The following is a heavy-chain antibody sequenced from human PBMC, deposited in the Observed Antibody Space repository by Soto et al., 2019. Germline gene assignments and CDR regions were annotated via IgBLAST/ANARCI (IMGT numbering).Heavy chain of an antibody. J-gene: IGHJ6*02. Sequence: ASVKVSCKASGYTFTSYYMHWVRQAPGQGLEWMGIINPSGGSTSYAQKFQGRVTITADESTSTAYMELSSLRSEDTAVYYCARDKFYDDSSGYYPDYGMDVWGQGTTVTVSS. D-gene: IGHD3-22*01. CDR1: GYTFTSYY. CDR3: ARDKFYDDSSGYYPDYGMDV. CDR2: INPSGGST. V-gene: IGHV1-46*01.